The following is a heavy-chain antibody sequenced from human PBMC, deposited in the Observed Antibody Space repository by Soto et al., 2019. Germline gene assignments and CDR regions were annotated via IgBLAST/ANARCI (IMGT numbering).Heavy chain of an antibody. CDR2: IWYDGSKK. J-gene: IGHJ3*02. CDR3: GRALAGVNDACDM. V-gene: IGHV3-33*01. D-gene: IGHD6-13*01. Sequence: QVQLVESGGGVVQPGKSLRLSCSASGFSFGGFGMHWVRQAPGKGLEWVALIWYDGSKKYYADSVKGRFTISRDPSRKTVYLEMTSLRGEDTAVYYCGRALAGVNDACDMWGQGTNVTVSP. CDR1: GFSFGGFG.